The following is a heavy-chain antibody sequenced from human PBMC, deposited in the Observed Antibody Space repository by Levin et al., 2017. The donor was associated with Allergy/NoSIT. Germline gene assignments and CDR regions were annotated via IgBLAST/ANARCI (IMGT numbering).Heavy chain of an antibody. CDR2: IYYSGST. Sequence: SETLSLTCTVSGGSISSYYWSWIRQPPGKGLEWIGYIYYSGSTNYNPSLKSRVTISVDTSKNQFSLKLSSVTAADTAVYYCARDPFIVVVPAVGGGYDYGMDGWGQGTTVTVSS. CDR3: ARDPFIVVVPAVGGGYDYGMDG. D-gene: IGHD2-2*01. V-gene: IGHV4-59*01. CDR1: GGSISSYY. J-gene: IGHJ6*02.